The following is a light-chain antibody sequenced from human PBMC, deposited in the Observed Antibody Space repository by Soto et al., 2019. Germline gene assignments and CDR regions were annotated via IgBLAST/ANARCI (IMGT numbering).Light chain of an antibody. CDR2: DTS. Sequence: ENVLTQSPGTLSLSPGEGATLSCRASQSVSSNYLAWYQQKPGQAPRLLIYDTSSRDTGIPDRFSGSEAGTDFTLTISKLEPEDFAVYYCQQYGNSRDTFGQGTKLEIK. J-gene: IGKJ2*01. CDR1: QSVSSNY. CDR3: QQYGNSRDT. V-gene: IGKV3-20*01.